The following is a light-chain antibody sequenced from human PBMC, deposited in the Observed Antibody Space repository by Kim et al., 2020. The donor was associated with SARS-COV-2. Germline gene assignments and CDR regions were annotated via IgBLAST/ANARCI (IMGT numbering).Light chain of an antibody. Sequence: QSALTQPPSASGTPGQRVTISCSENTSNLGTNYVYWYRQLPGMAPTLLIYRSDQRSPGVPQRFSASKSGTTASLAISGLRSEDEAYYYCATWDASLSAWVFGGGTKLTVL. J-gene: IGLJ3*02. CDR3: ATWDASLSAWV. CDR2: RSD. CDR1: TSNLGTNY. V-gene: IGLV1-47*01.